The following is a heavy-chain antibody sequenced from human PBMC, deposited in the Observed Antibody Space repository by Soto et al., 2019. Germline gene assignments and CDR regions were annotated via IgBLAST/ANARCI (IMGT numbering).Heavy chain of an antibody. Sequence: GASVKVSCKASGYTFTGYYMHWVRQAPGQGLEWMGWINPNSGGTNYAQKFQGWVTMTRDTSISTAYMELSRLRSDDTAVYYCARDEAGTVTADYYYYGMGVWGQGTTVTVSS. V-gene: IGHV1-2*04. CDR1: GYTFTGYY. CDR3: ARDEAGTVTADYYYYGMGV. CDR2: INPNSGGT. J-gene: IGHJ6*02. D-gene: IGHD4-4*01.